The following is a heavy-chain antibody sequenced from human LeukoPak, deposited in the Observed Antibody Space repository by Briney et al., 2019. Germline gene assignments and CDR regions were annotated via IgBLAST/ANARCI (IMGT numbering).Heavy chain of an antibody. V-gene: IGHV1-2*02. D-gene: IGHD4-23*01. J-gene: IGHJ4*02. CDR3: ATDLLYGGNSDPHFDY. CDR1: GYTFTGYY. CDR2: INPNSGGT. Sequence: ASVKVSCKASGYTFTGYYMHWVRQAPGQGLEWMGWINPNSGGTNYAQKFQGRVTMTRDTSISTAYMELSRLRSDDTAVYYCATDLLYGGNSDPHFDYWGQGTLVTVSS.